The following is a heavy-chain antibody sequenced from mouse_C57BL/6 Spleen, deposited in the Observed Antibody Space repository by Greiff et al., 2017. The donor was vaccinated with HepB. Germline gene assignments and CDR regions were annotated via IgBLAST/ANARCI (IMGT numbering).Heavy chain of an antibody. D-gene: IGHD3-2*02. V-gene: IGHV1-15*01. CDR2: IDPETGGT. Sequence: VQLQQSGAELVRPGASVTLSCKASGYTFTDYEMHWVQQTPVHGLEWIGAIDPETGGTAYNQKFKGKAILTADKSSSTAYMELRSLTSEDSAVYYCTRSAQSYYFDYWGQGTTLTVSS. CDR3: TRSAQSYYFDY. J-gene: IGHJ2*01. CDR1: GYTFTDYE.